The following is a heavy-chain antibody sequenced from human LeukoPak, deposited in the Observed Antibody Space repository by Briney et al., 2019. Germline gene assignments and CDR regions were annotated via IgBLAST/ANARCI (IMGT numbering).Heavy chain of an antibody. CDR1: AFTFSRHW. V-gene: IGHV3-7*01. Sequence: GSLRLSCEASAFTFSRHWMSWVRQAPGKGLEWLANIKQDESEKYYVDSVKGRFTIARDNAKNSLYLQMSSLRAEDTAVYYCAKAGDTAMVSVYWGQGTLVTVSS. CDR2: IKQDESEK. CDR3: AKAGDTAMVSVY. J-gene: IGHJ4*02. D-gene: IGHD5-18*01.